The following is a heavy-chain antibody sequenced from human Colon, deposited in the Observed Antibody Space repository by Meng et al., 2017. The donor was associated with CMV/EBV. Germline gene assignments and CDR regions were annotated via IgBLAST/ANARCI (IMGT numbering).Heavy chain of an antibody. CDR3: ARADYNKEFDF. CDR2: IYSGGLG. J-gene: IGHJ4*02. Sequence: GESLKISCAVSGFTVSDNYMSWVRQAPGKGLEWVSVIYSGGLGHYADSVKGRFTVARDNSKNTLYLQMDSLRAEDTAVYFCARADYNKEFDFWGQGTLVTVSS. D-gene: IGHD4-11*01. V-gene: IGHV3-66*02. CDR1: GFTVSDNY.